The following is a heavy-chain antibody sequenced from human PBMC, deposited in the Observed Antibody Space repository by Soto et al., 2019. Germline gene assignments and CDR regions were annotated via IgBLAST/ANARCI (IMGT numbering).Heavy chain of an antibody. CDR3: ARVVHPEKQQLDNWFDH. J-gene: IGHJ5*02. CDR2: IYYSGST. D-gene: IGHD6-13*01. V-gene: IGHV4-31*03. Sequence: QVQLQESGPGLVKPSQTLSLTCTVSGGSISSGGYYWSWIRQHPGKGLEWIGYIYYSGSTYYNPSLKCGVTISVDTSKNQFYLKLSSGTAADTAVYYCARVVHPEKQQLDNWFDHWGQGTLVTVSS. CDR1: GGSISSGGYY.